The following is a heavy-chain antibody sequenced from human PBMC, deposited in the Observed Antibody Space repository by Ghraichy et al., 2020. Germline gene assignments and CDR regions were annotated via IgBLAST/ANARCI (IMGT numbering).Heavy chain of an antibody. CDR3: ARLGAARLAYYFDY. CDR2: IYYSGST. D-gene: IGHD6-6*01. Sequence: SQTLSLTCTVSGGSISSSSYYWGWIRQPPGKGLEWIGSIYYSGSTYYNPSLKSRVTISVDTSKNQFSLKLSSVTAADTAVYYCARLGAARLAYYFDYWGQGTLVTVSS. V-gene: IGHV4-39*01. J-gene: IGHJ4*02. CDR1: GGSISSSSYY.